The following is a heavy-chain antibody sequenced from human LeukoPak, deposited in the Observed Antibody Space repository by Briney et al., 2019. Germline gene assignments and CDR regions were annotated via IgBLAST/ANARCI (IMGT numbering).Heavy chain of an antibody. CDR1: GGSISSGGYS. V-gene: IGHV4-30-4*07. CDR3: ARGVEQKGYGDYGWFDP. J-gene: IGHJ5*02. Sequence: TLSLTCAVSGGSISSGGYSWSWIRQPPGKGLEWIGYIYYSGSTYYNPSLKSRVTISVDTSKNQFSLKLSSVTAADTAVYYCARGVEQKGYGDYGWFDPWGQGTLVTVSS. CDR2: IYYSGST. D-gene: IGHD4-17*01.